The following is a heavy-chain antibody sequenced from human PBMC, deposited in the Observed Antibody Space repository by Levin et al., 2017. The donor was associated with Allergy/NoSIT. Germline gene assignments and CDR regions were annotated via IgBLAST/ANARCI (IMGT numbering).Heavy chain of an antibody. CDR3: ATVGGLFCSGVSCSYSFHD. D-gene: IGHD3-9*01. CDR1: GGSISTDNW. V-gene: IGHV4-4*02. Sequence: PSETLSLTCAVSGGSISTDNWWSWIRQPPGKGLEWIGEIYRSGDTNHNPSPRSRVTISVDKSKNHFPLKLSSMTAADTAVYYCATVGGLFCSGVSCSYSFHDWGQGALVTVSS. CDR2: IYRSGDT. J-gene: IGHJ4*02.